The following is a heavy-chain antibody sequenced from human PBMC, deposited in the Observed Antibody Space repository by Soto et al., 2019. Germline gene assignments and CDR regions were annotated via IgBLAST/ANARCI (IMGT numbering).Heavy chain of an antibody. Sequence: QVQLVQSGAEVKNPGASVKISCRASGYTFTTYYMHWLRQARGQGLEWMGIITPSSGSTRYEQKFQDRVTMTRDTSTNTVYMELGSLRSEDTAVYYCARAVSTKPAPIDYWGQGTLVTVSS. CDR1: GYTFTTYY. D-gene: IGHD4-17*01. CDR3: ARAVSTKPAPIDY. J-gene: IGHJ4*02. V-gene: IGHV1-46*01. CDR2: ITPSSGST.